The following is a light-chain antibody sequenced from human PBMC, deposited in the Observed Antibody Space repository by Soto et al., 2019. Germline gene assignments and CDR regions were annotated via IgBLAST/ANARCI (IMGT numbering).Light chain of an antibody. CDR3: QVNGSPRT. J-gene: IGKJ4*02. CDR2: GAS. V-gene: IGKV3-20*01. CDR1: QSVSSSY. Sequence: EIVLTQSPDTLSLSPGERATLSCMASQSVSSSYLAWYQQRPGQAPRLLIYGASNRATGIPDRFSGSGSGIDFTVTSSVLEEGDLAVYYCQVNGSPRTFGGGTKVDIK.